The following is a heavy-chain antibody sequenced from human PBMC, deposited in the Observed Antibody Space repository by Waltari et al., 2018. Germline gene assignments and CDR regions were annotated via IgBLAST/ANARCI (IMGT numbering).Heavy chain of an antibody. CDR2: VRSDGGST. CDR3: AGPVYFDY. CDR1: GFTFSDSW. V-gene: IGHV3-74*03. Sequence: EGHMVASGGGLVQPGGSLRLSCAASGFTFSDSWMPRVRQVPGKGLVWVSSVRSDGGSTTYADSVKGRFTISRDNAKNTLYLQMNSLRADDSAVYYCAGPVYFDYWGQGILVTVSS. J-gene: IGHJ4*02.